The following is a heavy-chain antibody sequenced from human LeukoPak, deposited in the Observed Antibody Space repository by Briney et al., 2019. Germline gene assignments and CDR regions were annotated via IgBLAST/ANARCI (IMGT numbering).Heavy chain of an antibody. CDR1: GGTFRSYT. V-gene: IGHV1-69*04. D-gene: IGHD3-10*01. CDR3: ARDPYGVRGVIPRFDP. Sequence: SVKVSCKASGGTFRSYTISWVRQAPGQGLEWVGRIIPILGIANYAQKFQGRVTITADKSTSTAYMELSSLRSEDTAVYYSARDPYGVRGVIPRFDPWGQGTLVTVSS. CDR2: IIPILGIA. J-gene: IGHJ5*02.